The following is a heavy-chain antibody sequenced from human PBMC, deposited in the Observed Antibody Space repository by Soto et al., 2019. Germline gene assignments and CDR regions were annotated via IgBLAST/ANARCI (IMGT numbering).Heavy chain of an antibody. Sequence: EVQLVESGGGLVQPGGSLRLSCAASGFTFSSYSMNWVRQAPGKGLEWVSFISSSSSTIYYADSVKGRFTISRDNAKNQLYLQMSSLRAEDTAVYYCARIGRLRWGDYWGQGTLVTVPS. D-gene: IGHD4-17*01. J-gene: IGHJ4*02. CDR2: ISSSSSTI. CDR1: GFTFSSYS. V-gene: IGHV3-48*01. CDR3: ARIGRLRWGDY.